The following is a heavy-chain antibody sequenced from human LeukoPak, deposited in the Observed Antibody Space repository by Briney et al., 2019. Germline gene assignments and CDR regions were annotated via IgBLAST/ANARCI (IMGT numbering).Heavy chain of an antibody. CDR3: ARAPITIFGVVKYYFDY. J-gene: IGHJ4*02. D-gene: IGHD3-3*01. CDR1: GFTFSSYA. Sequence: PGGSLRLSCAASGFTFSSYAMHWVRQAPGKGLEYVSAISSNGGSTYYASSVKGRFTISRDNSKNTLYLQMGSLRAEDMAVYYCARAPITIFGVVKYYFDYWGQGTLVTVSS. CDR2: ISSNGGST. V-gene: IGHV3-64*01.